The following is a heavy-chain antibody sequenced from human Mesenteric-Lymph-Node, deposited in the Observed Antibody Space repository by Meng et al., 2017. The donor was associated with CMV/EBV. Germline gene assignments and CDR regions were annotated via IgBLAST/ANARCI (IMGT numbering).Heavy chain of an antibody. Sequence: PFRSYAISWVRQAPGQGLEWMGRIIPILGIANYAQKFQGRVTITADKSTSTAYMELSSLRSEDTAVYYCARGGCSGGSCYSGELDYWGQGTLVTVSS. CDR2: IIPILGIA. V-gene: IGHV1-69*04. J-gene: IGHJ4*02. CDR1: PFRSYA. CDR3: ARGGCSGGSCYSGELDY. D-gene: IGHD2-15*01.